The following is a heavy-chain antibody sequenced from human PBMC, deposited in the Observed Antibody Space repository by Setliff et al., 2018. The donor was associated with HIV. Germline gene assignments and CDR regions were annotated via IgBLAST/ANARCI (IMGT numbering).Heavy chain of an antibody. CDR2: ISSSSSTI. J-gene: IGHJ4*02. Sequence: GGSLRLSCAASGFTFSSYSMNWVRQAPGKGLEWVSYISSSSSTIYYADSVKGRFTISRDNAKNSLYLQMNSQRAEDTAVYYCARDPLGYCSGGSCFFDYWGQGTLVTVSS. D-gene: IGHD2-15*01. CDR3: ARDPLGYCSGGSCFFDY. CDR1: GFTFSSYS. V-gene: IGHV3-48*01.